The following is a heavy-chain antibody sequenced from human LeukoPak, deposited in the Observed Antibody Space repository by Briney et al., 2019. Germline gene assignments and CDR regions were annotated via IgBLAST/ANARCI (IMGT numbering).Heavy chain of an antibody. V-gene: IGHV4-4*07. D-gene: IGHD2-2*01. CDR1: GGSISSYY. CDR2: IYTSGST. CDR3: ARVRRGDIVVVPAAIRGDAFDI. Sequence: SETLSLTCTVSGGSISSYYWSWIRQPAGKGLEWIGRIYTSGSTNYNPSLKSRVTMSVDTSKNQFSLKLSSVTAAVTAVYYCARVRRGDIVVVPAAIRGDAFDIWGQGTMVTVSS. J-gene: IGHJ3*02.